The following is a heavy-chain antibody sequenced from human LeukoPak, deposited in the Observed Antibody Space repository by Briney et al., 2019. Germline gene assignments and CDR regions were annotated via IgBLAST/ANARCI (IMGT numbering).Heavy chain of an antibody. CDR2: IYRSGST. CDR3: ANADRYCSGGSCPVPDAFDF. J-gene: IGHJ3*01. CDR1: GGSITSGDYY. V-gene: IGHV4-30-2*01. D-gene: IGHD2-15*01. Sequence: PSETLSLTCTVSGGSITSGDYYWSWIRQPPGKGLEWIGYIYRSGSTCYNPSLKSRVTISVDRSKNQFSLKLSSVTAADTAVYYCANADRYCSGGSCPVPDAFDFWGQGTMVTVSS.